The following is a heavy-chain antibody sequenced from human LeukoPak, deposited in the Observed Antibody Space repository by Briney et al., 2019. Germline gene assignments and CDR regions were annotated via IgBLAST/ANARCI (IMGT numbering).Heavy chain of an antibody. D-gene: IGHD6-13*01. Sequence: NASETLSLTCTVSGGSISTNNYYWGWIRQPPGKGLEWIGSIYYGGSTYYNPPLKSRVTISVDTSKNQFSLKVNSVTAADTAVYYCARCVAVAAKYYFDYWGQGTLVTISS. V-gene: IGHV4-39*01. CDR2: IYYGGST. J-gene: IGHJ4*02. CDR3: ARCVAVAAKYYFDY. CDR1: GGSISTNNYY.